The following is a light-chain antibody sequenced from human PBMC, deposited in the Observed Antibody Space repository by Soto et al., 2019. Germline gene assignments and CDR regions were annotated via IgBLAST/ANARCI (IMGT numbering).Light chain of an antibody. CDR2: GAS. J-gene: IGKJ4*02. CDR3: QQYNNWPLT. CDR1: QGISSY. V-gene: IGKV1-8*01. Sequence: AIRMTQSPSSFSASTGDRVTITCRASQGISSYLAWYQQKPGKAPKLLIYGASTRATGIPARFSGSGSGTEFTLTISSLQSEEFTVYYCQQYNNWPLTVGGGNKVDIK.